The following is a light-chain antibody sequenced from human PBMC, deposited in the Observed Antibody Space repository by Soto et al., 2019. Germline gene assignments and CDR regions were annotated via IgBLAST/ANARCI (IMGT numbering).Light chain of an antibody. J-gene: IGLJ1*01. CDR1: SSNIGAGCE. V-gene: IGLV1-40*01. Sequence: QSVLAQPPSVSGAPGQRVTISCTGCSSNIGAGCEVHWYQHLPGKAPKLLIYGNTNRPSGVPDRFSGSKSGTSASPAITGLQAEDEADYYCQSYDSSLSASYVFGGGTRSPS. CDR2: GNT. CDR3: QSYDSSLSASYV.